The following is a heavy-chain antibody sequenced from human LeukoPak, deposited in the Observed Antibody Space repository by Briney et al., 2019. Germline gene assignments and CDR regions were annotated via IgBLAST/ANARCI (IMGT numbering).Heavy chain of an antibody. Sequence: GGSLRLSCAASGFTFSSYAMSWVRQAPGKGLEWVSAISGSGGSTYYADSVKGRFTISRDNSKNTLYLQTNSLRAEDTAVYYCAKDAEGTMIVVANPNWFDPWGQGTLVTVSS. CDR2: ISGSGGST. V-gene: IGHV3-23*01. D-gene: IGHD3-22*01. J-gene: IGHJ5*02. CDR3: AKDAEGTMIVVANPNWFDP. CDR1: GFTFSSYA.